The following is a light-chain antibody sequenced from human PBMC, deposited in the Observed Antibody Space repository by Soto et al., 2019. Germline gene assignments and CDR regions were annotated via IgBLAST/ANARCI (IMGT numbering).Light chain of an antibody. CDR3: QQRSNWPPIT. CDR2: DAS. CDR1: QSVSSY. Sequence: DIVLTQSPATLSLSPGERATLSCRASQSVSSYLAWYQQKPGQAPRLLIYDASNRATGIPARFSGSGSGTDFTLTISSLEPEDFAVYYCQQRSNWPPITFGQGTRLEL. J-gene: IGKJ5*01. V-gene: IGKV3-11*01.